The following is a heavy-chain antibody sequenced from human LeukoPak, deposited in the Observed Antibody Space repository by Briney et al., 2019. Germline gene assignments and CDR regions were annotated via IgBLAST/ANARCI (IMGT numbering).Heavy chain of an antibody. CDR3: ARDGIAAVDFDY. V-gene: IGHV3-74*01. CDR1: GFTFSTYW. J-gene: IGHJ4*02. D-gene: IGHD6-13*01. Sequence: GGSLRLSCEASGFTFSTYWMHWVRQAPGKGLVWVSRVNGDGSSTNYAVSVKGRFTISRDNAKNTLYLQMNSLRAEDTAVYYCARDGIAAVDFDYWGQGILVTVSS. CDR2: VNGDGSST.